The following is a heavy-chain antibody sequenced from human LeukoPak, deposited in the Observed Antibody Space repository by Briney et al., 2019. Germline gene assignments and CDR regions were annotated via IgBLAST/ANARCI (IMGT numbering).Heavy chain of an antibody. CDR3: ARDRDWGCSYCSY. D-gene: IGHD7-27*01. CDR2: IWFDGSNK. Sequence: GGSLRLSCAAAGFTFSSYGMHWVRQAPGKGLEWVAVIWFDGSNKYYADSVKGRFTISRDNSKNTLYLQMNSLRAEDTAVYYCARDRDWGCSYCSYWGQGTLVTVSS. CDR1: GFTFSSYG. V-gene: IGHV3-33*01. J-gene: IGHJ4*02.